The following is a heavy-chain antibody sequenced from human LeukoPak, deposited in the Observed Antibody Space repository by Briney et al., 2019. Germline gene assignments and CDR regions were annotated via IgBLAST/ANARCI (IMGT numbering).Heavy chain of an antibody. J-gene: IGHJ4*02. CDR3: ARWGGPFFDWLSLDY. D-gene: IGHD3-9*01. CDR2: ISAYNGNT. V-gene: IGHV1-18*01. CDR1: GYTFTSYG. Sequence: ASVKVSCKASGYTFTSYGISRVRQAPGQGLEWMGWISAYNGNTNYAQKLQSRVTMTTDTSTSTAYMELRSLRSDDTAVYYCARWGGPFFDWLSLDYRGQGTLVTVSS.